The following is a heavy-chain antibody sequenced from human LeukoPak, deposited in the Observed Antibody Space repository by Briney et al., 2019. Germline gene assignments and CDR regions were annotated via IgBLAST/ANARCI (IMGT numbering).Heavy chain of an antibody. Sequence: GRSLRLSCAASGFTFSSYGMHWVRQAPGKGLEWVAVIWYDGSNKHYADSVRGRFTISRDSSKNTLYLQMNSLRAEDTAVYYCARKRGTGDYEYYSYDMDVWGQGTTVTVSS. V-gene: IGHV3-33*01. CDR3: ARKRGTGDYEYYSYDMDV. CDR2: IWYDGSNK. CDR1: GFTFSSYG. D-gene: IGHD4-17*01. J-gene: IGHJ6*02.